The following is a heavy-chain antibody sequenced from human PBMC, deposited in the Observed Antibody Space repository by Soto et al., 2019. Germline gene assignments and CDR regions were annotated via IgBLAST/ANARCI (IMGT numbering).Heavy chain of an antibody. CDR2: IYPGDSDT. CDR3: ERRGYSGYDFRVYAFDI. V-gene: IGHV5-51*01. J-gene: IGHJ3*02. CDR1: GYSFTSYW. D-gene: IGHD5-12*01. Sequence: PGESLKISCKGSGYSFTSYWIGWVRQMPGKGLEWMWIIYPGDSDTRYSPSFQGQVSISADKSISTAYLQGSSLKASDTARCVFERRGYSGYDFRVYAFDIWGQGTMVTVSS.